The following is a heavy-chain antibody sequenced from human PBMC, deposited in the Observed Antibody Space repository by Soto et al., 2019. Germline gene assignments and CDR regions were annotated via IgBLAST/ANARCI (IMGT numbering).Heavy chain of an antibody. CDR2: IIPIFGTA. Sequence: QVQLVQSGAEVKKPGSSVKVSCKASGGTFSSYAISWVRQAPGQGLEWMGGIIPIFGTANYAQKFQGSVTITADESTGTAYMQLSSLRSEATAVYYCARTYYYDSRIHGGDYWGQGTLVTVSS. CDR1: GGTFSSYA. D-gene: IGHD3-22*01. V-gene: IGHV1-69*01. CDR3: ARTYYYDSRIHGGDY. J-gene: IGHJ4*02.